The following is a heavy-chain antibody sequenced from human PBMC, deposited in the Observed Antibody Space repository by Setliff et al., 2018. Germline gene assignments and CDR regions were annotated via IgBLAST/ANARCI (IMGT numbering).Heavy chain of an antibody. CDR3: ERGYYNFLSGYYTPYYFDY. Sequence: PSETLSLTCTVSGGSIRSYYWNWIRQSPGKGLESIGYIYYTGSSNYSPSLKSRVNISLDTSKNQFSLKLTSVTAADTAVYFCERGYYNFLSGYYTPYYFDYWGQGTLVTV. D-gene: IGHD3-3*01. V-gene: IGHV4-59*01. J-gene: IGHJ4*02. CDR1: GGSIRSYY. CDR2: IYYTGSS.